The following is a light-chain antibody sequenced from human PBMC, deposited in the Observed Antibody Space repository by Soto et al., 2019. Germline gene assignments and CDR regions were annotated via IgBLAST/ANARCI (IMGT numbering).Light chain of an antibody. V-gene: IGKV3-15*01. CDR2: GAS. J-gene: IGKJ2*01. CDR1: QSVSSN. CDR3: QQYNNWPRV. Sequence: EIVLTQSPATLSLSPVERATLSCRASQSVSSNLAWYQQKPGQAPRLLIYGASTRATGIPARFSGSGSGTEFTLTISSLQSEDFAVYYCQQYNNWPRVFGQGTKVDIK.